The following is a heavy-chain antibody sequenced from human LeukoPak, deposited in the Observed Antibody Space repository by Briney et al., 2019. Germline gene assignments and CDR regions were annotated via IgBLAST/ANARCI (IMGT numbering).Heavy chain of an antibody. CDR2: INAGNGNT. J-gene: IGHJ4*02. CDR3: ARDLMGDSSWSPNIFDY. D-gene: IGHD6-13*01. Sequence: ASVKVSCKASGYTFTSYAMHWVRQAPGQRLEWMGWINAGNGNTKYSQKFQGRVTITRDTSASTAYMELSSLRSEDTAVYYCARDLMGDSSWSPNIFDYWGQGTLVTVSS. V-gene: IGHV1-3*01. CDR1: GYTFTSYA.